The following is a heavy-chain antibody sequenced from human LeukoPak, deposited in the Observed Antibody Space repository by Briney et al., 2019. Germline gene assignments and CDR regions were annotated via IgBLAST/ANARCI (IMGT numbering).Heavy chain of an antibody. CDR3: ARDLGDGSLGY. V-gene: IGHV3-13*01. D-gene: IGHD5-24*01. J-gene: IGHJ4*02. Sequence: GGSLRLSCAASGFTFSSYDMHWVRQATGKGLEWVSAIGTAGDTYYPGSVKGRLTISRENPKNSLYLQMNSLRAGDTAVYYCARDLGDGSLGYWGQGTLVTVSS. CDR1: GFTFSSYD. CDR2: IGTAGDT.